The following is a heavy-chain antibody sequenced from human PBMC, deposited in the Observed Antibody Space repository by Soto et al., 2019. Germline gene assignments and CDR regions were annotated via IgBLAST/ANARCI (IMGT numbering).Heavy chain of an antibody. D-gene: IGHD3-22*01. V-gene: IGHV4-30-4*01. CDR1: GGSISSGDYY. Sequence: SETLSLTCTVPGGSISSGDYYWSWIRQPPGKGLEWIGYIYYSGSTYYNPSLKSRVTISVDTSKNQFSLKLSSVTAADTAVYYCARESPRDSHYFDYWGQGTLVTVSS. CDR3: ARESPRDSHYFDY. J-gene: IGHJ4*02. CDR2: IYYSGST.